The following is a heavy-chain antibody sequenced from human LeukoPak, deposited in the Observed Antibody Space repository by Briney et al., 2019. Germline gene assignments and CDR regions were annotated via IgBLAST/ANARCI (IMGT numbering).Heavy chain of an antibody. Sequence: SETLSLTCTVSGGSISSGSYYWSWIRQPAGTGLEWIGRIYTSGSTNYNPSLKSRVTISVDTSKNQFSLKLSSVTAADTAVYYCAREFRHYYYMDVWGKGTTVTVSS. CDR1: GGSISSGSYY. CDR3: AREFRHYYYMDV. CDR2: IYTSGST. V-gene: IGHV4-61*02. J-gene: IGHJ6*03. D-gene: IGHD3-10*01.